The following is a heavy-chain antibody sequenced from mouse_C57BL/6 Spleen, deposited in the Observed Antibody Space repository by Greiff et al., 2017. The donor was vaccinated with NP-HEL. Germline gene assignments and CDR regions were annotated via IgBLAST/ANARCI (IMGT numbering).Heavy chain of an antibody. J-gene: IGHJ2*01. CDR2: IYPGDGDT. CDR3: ARLRDYGYGEGYYFDY. D-gene: IGHD2-2*01. CDR1: GYAFSSYW. V-gene: IGHV1-80*01. Sequence: VKLLESGAELVKPGASVKISCTASGYAFSSYWMNWVKQRPGKGLEWIGQIYPGDGDTNYNGKFKGKATLTADKSSNTAYMQLSSLTSEDSAVYFCARLRDYGYGEGYYFDYPGQGTTLTVSS.